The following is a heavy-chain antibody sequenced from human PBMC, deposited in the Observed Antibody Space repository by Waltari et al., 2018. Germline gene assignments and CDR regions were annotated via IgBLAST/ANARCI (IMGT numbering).Heavy chain of an antibody. CDR2: INHAGNI. V-gene: IGHV4-34*01. D-gene: IGHD5-12*01. J-gene: IGHJ3*02. CDR3: ARISGLDFATPI. CDR1: GGSFYVYY. Sequence: VQLHQWGAGLLKPSETLSLNCGLQGGSFYVYYWSWVRQSPGKGLELIGEINHAGNINYNPSLKSRVTISIDPSKNQFSLKVKSVIAADTAVYYCARISGLDFATPIWAQGTVVTVSS.